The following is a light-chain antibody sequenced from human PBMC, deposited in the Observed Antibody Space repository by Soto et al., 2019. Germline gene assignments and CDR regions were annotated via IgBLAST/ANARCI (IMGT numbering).Light chain of an antibody. CDR2: EVS. V-gene: IGLV2-8*01. J-gene: IGLJ1*01. CDR1: SSDVGGYNY. Sequence: QSVLTQPPSASGSPGQSVTISCTGTSSDVGGYNYVSWYQQHPGKAPKLLFYEVSKRPSRVPDRCAGSKCGNTASLDVSGRQAEDGADYYCSSYAGSKNSVFGTGTKLTVL. CDR3: SSYAGSKNSV.